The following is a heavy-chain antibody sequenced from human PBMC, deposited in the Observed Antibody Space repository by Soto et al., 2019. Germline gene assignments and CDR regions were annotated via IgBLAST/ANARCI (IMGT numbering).Heavy chain of an antibody. Sequence: EERLVQSGGGLVQPGGSLGLSCAASGFSVGGNYMSWVRQAPGKGLELVSLIYSGGNPFYADSMKGRFTLSRDNSNNMLYLRMDSLRAEDTAVYYCARGPNSDCWGQGTLVIVSS. J-gene: IGHJ4*02. CDR1: GFSVGGNY. D-gene: IGHD2-21*01. CDR2: IYSGGNP. CDR3: ARGPNSDC. V-gene: IGHV3-53*01.